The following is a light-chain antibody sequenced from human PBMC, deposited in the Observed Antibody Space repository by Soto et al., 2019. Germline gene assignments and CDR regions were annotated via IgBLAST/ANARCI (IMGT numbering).Light chain of an antibody. CDR2: AAS. CDR1: QDIGSW. Sequence: DIQMTQSPSSVAASLGDRVTITCRASQDIGSWLAWYQQKPGKAPKLLIYAASSLQSGVPSRFIGSGSGTDFTLTIGMLQPEDFPSSYCQQSKIFPLTFGGGTNVEIK. V-gene: IGKV1D-12*01. CDR3: QQSKIFPLT. J-gene: IGKJ4*01.